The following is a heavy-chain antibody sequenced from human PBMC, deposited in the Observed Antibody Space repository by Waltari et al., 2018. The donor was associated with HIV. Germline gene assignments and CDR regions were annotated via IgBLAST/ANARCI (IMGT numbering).Heavy chain of an antibody. CDR3: ARGLTQQQPPFFDY. Sequence: QVQLVESGGGVVQPGRSLRLSCAASGFTFSSYAMHWVRQTPGKGLGWEAVISYDGSNQYYGDSVKGRFTISRDNSKNTLYLQMNSLRAEDTAVYYCARGLTQQQPPFFDYWGQGTLVTVSS. J-gene: IGHJ4*02. V-gene: IGHV3-30-3*01. CDR1: GFTFSSYA. D-gene: IGHD6-13*01. CDR2: ISYDGSNQ.